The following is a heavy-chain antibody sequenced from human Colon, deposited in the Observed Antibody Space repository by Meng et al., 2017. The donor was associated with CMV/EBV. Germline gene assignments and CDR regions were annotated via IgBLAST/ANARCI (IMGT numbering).Heavy chain of an antibody. CDR2: LYPDGSNI. V-gene: IGHV3-30*03. J-gene: IGHJ6*02. CDR1: RFTFSTYG. D-gene: IGHD2-15*01. Sequence: GESLKISCAASRFTFSTYGMHWVRQAPGKGLEWVAFLYPDGSNIHYLDSVKGRFTISRDNSANTLYLQMNSLRTDDTAVYYCARVLGGTLGGVWGQGTTVTVSS. CDR3: ARVLGGTLGGV.